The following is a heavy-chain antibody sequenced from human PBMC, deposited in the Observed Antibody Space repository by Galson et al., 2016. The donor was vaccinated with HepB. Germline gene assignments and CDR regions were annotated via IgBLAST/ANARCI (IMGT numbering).Heavy chain of an antibody. Sequence: SLRLSCAASGFTFSSYAMSWVRPSPGKGLEWVSAISGSGITYYADPVKGRFTISRDDSNNALNLQMSSLRAEDTAVYYCAKCPHYYDISGYYSLWGQGTLVTVSS. CDR3: AKCPHYYDISGYYSL. CDR2: ISGSGIT. CDR1: GFTFSSYA. V-gene: IGHV3-23*01. J-gene: IGHJ4*02. D-gene: IGHD3-22*01.